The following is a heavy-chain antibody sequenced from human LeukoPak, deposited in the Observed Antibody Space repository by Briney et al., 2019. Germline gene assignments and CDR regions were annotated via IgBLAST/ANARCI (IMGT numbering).Heavy chain of an antibody. CDR2: IIPIFGTA. CDR3: ARLVVAVAATDY. D-gene: IGHD2-15*01. V-gene: IGHV1-69*13. J-gene: IGHJ4*02. Sequence: ASVKVSCKASGGTFSSYAISWVRQAPGQGLEWMGGIIPIFGTANYAQKFQGRVTITADESTSTAYMELSSLRSEDTAVYYCARLVVAVAATDYWGQGTLVTVSS. CDR1: GGTFSSYA.